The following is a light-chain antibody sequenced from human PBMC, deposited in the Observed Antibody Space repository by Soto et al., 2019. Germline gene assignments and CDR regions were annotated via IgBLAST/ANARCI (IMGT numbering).Light chain of an antibody. V-gene: IGKV1-5*01. Sequence: IQMTQSPSSLSASVGDRVTITCRASQSLGIWLAWHQQKPGKAPKLLIYDASTLKSGVPSRFIGSGSGTRFTLTINSLQPDDFATYYCQEYNSYSGSFGQGTKVEV. CDR1: QSLGIW. CDR3: QEYNSYSGS. J-gene: IGKJ1*01. CDR2: DAS.